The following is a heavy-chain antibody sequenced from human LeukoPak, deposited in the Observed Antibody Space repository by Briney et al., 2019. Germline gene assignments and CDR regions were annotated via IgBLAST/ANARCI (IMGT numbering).Heavy chain of an antibody. J-gene: IGHJ4*02. CDR1: GFTFSSYS. CDR3: ARDRVPAALHFDY. Sequence: GGSLRLSCAASGFTFSSYSMNWVRQAPRKGLEWVSYISSSSTIYYADSVKGRFTISRDNAKNSLYLQMNSLRAEDTAVYYCARDRVPAALHFDYWGQGTLVTVSS. D-gene: IGHD2-2*01. V-gene: IGHV3-48*01. CDR2: ISSSSTI.